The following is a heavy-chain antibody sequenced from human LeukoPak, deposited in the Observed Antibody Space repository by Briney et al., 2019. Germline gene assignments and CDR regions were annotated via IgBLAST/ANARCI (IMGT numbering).Heavy chain of an antibody. V-gene: IGHV1-24*01. CDR1: GYTFTTYG. Sequence: ASVKVSCKASGYTFTTYGISWVRQAPGKGLEWMGGFDPEDGETIYAQKFQGRVTMTEDTSTDTAYMELSSLRSEDTAVYYCATDHGVSSGSFGGYYYYYGMDVWGQGTTVTVSS. CDR2: FDPEDGET. CDR3: ATDHGVSSGSFGGYYYYYGMDV. D-gene: IGHD3-22*01. J-gene: IGHJ6*02.